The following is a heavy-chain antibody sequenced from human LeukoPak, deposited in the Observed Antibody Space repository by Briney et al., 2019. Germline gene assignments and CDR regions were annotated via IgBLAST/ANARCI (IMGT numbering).Heavy chain of an antibody. CDR3: ARMDLDGGDSIGFDS. Sequence: ASVKVSCKASGYTFTGFFMHWVRQAPGQGLEWMGWINPNIGDAYYAQKFQGRVTMTRDRSINTAYMDLSRLTSDDTAVYYCARMDLDGGDSIGFDSWGQGTLVTVSS. J-gene: IGHJ5*01. V-gene: IGHV1-2*02. D-gene: IGHD2-21*02. CDR2: INPNIGDA. CDR1: GYTFTGFF.